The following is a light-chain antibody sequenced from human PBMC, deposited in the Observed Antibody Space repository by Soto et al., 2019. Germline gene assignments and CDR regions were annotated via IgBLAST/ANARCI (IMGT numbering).Light chain of an antibody. CDR3: QQSYSTPPLT. CDR2: AAS. CDR1: QSISSY. V-gene: IGKV1-39*01. J-gene: IGKJ3*01. Sequence: DIQMTQSPSSLSASVGDRVTITCRASQSISSYLNWYQQKPGKAPKLLIYAASSLQSGVPPRFSGSGSGTDFTLTISSLQPEDFATYYCQQSYSTPPLTFGPGTKVDIK.